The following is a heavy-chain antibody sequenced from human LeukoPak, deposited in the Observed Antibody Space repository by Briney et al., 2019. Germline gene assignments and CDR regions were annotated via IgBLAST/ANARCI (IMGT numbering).Heavy chain of an antibody. D-gene: IGHD5-24*01. Sequence: PSETLSLTCTVSGGSISSGSYYWSWIRQPPGKGLEWIGYIYYSGNTYYNPSLKSRVTISVDTSKKQFSLEMSSVTAADAAVYYCARATITMAVGVPADAFDIWGQGTVVTVSS. CDR1: GGSISSGSYY. V-gene: IGHV4-30-4*08. J-gene: IGHJ3*02. CDR2: IYYSGNT. CDR3: ARATITMAVGVPADAFDI.